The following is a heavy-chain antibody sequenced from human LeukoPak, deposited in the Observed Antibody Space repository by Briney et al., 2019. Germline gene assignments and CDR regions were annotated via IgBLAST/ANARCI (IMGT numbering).Heavy chain of an antibody. V-gene: IGHV4-39*07. Sequence: SETLSLTCTVSGGSVSSSSYYWGWIRQPPGKGLEWIGSIYYSGSTYYNPSLKSRVTISVDTSKNQFSLKLSSVTAADTAVYYCARAPHRRNYDILTGYYTQSHFIDYWGQGTLVTVSS. CDR1: GGSVSSSSYY. J-gene: IGHJ4*02. CDR3: ARAPHRRNYDILTGYYTQSHFIDY. CDR2: IYYSGST. D-gene: IGHD3-9*01.